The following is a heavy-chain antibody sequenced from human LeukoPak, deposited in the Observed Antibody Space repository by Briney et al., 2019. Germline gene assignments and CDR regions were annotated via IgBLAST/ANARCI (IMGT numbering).Heavy chain of an antibody. D-gene: IGHD6-19*01. V-gene: IGHV1-18*01. CDR3: ARDDGSSGWYDTYCFDY. J-gene: IGHJ4*02. CDR1: GYTFTSYG. CDR2: ISAYNGNT. Sequence: ASVKVSCKASGYTFTSYGISWVRQAPGQGLEWMGWISAYNGNTNYAQKLQGRVTMTTDTSTSTAYMELRSLRSDDTAVYYCARDDGSSGWYDTYCFDYWGQGTLVTVSS.